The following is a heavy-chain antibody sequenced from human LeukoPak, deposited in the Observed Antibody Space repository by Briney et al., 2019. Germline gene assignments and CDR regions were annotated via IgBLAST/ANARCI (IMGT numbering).Heavy chain of an antibody. J-gene: IGHJ4*02. Sequence: SETLSLTCTVSGGSISSYYWSWIRQPPGKGLEWIGSIYHSGNTFYNPSLKSRVTISLDTSKNQFSLKLSSVTAADTAVYYCARASGYSSSWIDYWGQGTLVIVSS. CDR3: ARASGYSSSWIDY. CDR2: IYHSGNT. CDR1: GGSISSYY. V-gene: IGHV4-59*08. D-gene: IGHD6-13*01.